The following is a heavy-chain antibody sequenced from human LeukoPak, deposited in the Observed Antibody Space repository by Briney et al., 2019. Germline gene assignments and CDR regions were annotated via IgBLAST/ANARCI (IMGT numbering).Heavy chain of an antibody. V-gene: IGHV5-51*01. J-gene: IGHJ4*02. CDR3: ARGARYFDWLLGYYFDY. CDR2: IYPGDSDT. Sequence: GESLKISCKGSGNSFTSYWIGWVRQMPGKGLEWMGIIYPGDSDTRYSPSFQGQVTISADKSISTAYLQWSSLKASDTAMYYCARGARYFDWLLGYYFDYWGQGTLVTVSS. CDR1: GNSFTSYW. D-gene: IGHD3-9*01.